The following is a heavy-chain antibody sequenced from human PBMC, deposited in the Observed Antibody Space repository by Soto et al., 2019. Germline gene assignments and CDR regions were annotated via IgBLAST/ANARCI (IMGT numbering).Heavy chain of an antibody. V-gene: IGHV4-39*02. CDR2: IYYSGST. J-gene: IGHJ4*02. CDR1: GGSISSSSYY. CDR3: AREMTYCSSTSCYSKYLDY. D-gene: IGHD2-2*01. Sequence: SETLSLTCTVSGGSISSSSYYWGWIRKPPGKGLEWIGSIYYSGSTYYNPSLKSRVTISVDTSKNQFSLKLSSVTAADTAVYYCAREMTYCSSTSCYSKYLDYWGQGTLVPVSS.